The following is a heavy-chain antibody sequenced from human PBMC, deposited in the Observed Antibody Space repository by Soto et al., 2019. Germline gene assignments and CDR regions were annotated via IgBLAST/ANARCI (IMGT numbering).Heavy chain of an antibody. CDR3: ARGGLVVANWFDP. J-gene: IGHJ5*02. V-gene: IGHV1-2*02. CDR1: GYTFTAYY. D-gene: IGHD2-15*01. CDR2: INPNSGAT. Sequence: QVQLVQSGAEVKKPGASVKVSCKASGYTFTAYYMHWVRQAPGQGLEWMGWINPNSGATNYAQKFQRRVTMTRDTSISTAQMELSRLKSDDTAVYFCARGGLVVANWFDPWGQGTLVTVSS.